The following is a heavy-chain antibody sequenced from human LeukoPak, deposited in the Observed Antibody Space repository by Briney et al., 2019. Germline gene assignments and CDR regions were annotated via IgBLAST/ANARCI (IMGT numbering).Heavy chain of an antibody. V-gene: IGHV4-59*01. D-gene: IGHD3-10*01. CDR1: GGSISSYY. CDR3: ARGAIRFGAYAFDI. Sequence: PSETLSLTCTVSGGSISSYYWSWIRQPPGKGLEWIGYIYYSGSTNYNPSLKSRVTISVDTSKNQFSLKLSSVTAADTSVYYCARGAIRFGAYAFDIWGQGTMVTVSS. J-gene: IGHJ3*02. CDR2: IYYSGST.